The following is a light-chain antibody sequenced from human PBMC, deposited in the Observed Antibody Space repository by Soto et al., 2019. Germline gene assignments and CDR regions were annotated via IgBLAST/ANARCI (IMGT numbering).Light chain of an antibody. CDR3: QHYNNYPWT. V-gene: IGKV1-5*01. CDR1: RSVSNY. J-gene: IGKJ1*01. Sequence: VQMTQSPCSLSASVGDRVTITCRASRSVSNYLNWYQQKPGKAPKLLIYDASSLESGVPSRFSGSGSGTEFTLTISSLQPDYFATYYCQHYNNYPWTFGQGTKVDIK. CDR2: DAS.